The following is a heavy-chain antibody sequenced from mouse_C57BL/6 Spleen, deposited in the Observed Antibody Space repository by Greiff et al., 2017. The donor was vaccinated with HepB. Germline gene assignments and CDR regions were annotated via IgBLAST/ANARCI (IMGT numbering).Heavy chain of an antibody. Sequence: VQLQQSGAELVRPGASVTLSCKASGYTFTDYEMHWVKQTPVHGLEWIGAIDPETGGTAYNQKFKGKAILTADKSSSTAYMELRSLTSEDSAVYYCTRRVYYSNYGWYFDVWGTGTTVTVSS. D-gene: IGHD2-5*01. CDR1: GYTFTDYE. CDR3: TRRVYYSNYGWYFDV. J-gene: IGHJ1*03. V-gene: IGHV1-15*01. CDR2: IDPETGGT.